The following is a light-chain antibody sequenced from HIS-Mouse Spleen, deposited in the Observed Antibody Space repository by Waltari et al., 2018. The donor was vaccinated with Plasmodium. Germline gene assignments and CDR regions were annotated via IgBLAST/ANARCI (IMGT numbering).Light chain of an antibody. J-gene: IGKJ2*01. CDR2: AAT. Sequence: DIQMTQSPSSLSASVGDRVTSTCRASQSISSYLNWYQQQPGKAPKLLIYAATSLQSGVPARFDGSGSGTDFTLTISSLQPEDCATYYCQQSHTFGQGTKLEIK. CDR3: QQSHT. V-gene: IGKV1-39*01. CDR1: QSISSY.